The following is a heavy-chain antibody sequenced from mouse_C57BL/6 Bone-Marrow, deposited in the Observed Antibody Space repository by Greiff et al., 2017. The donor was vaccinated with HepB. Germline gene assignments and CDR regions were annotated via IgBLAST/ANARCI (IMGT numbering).Heavy chain of an antibody. CDR1: GYAFSSSW. D-gene: IGHD1-1*01. V-gene: IGHV1-82*01. CDR3: SHYYGSSYGGFAY. Sequence: VQLQQSGPELVKPGASVKISCKASGYAFSSSWMNWVKQRPGKGLEWIGRIYPGDGDTKYNGKFKGKATLTADKSYSTAYMQLSSLPSEDSAVYFCSHYYGSSYGGFAYWGQGTLVTVSA. CDR2: IYPGDGDT. J-gene: IGHJ3*01.